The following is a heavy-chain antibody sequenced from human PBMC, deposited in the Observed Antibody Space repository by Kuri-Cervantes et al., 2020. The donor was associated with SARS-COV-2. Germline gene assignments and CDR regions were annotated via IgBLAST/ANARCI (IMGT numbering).Heavy chain of an antibody. D-gene: IGHD3-10*01. Sequence: GGSLRLSCAASGFTFSSYAMHWVRQAPGKGLEWVAVISYDGSNKYYADSVKGRFTISRDNSKNTLYLQMNSLRAEDTAVYYCAKDTYYYGSGRSRFYGMDVWGQGTTVTVSS. CDR2: ISYDGSNK. V-gene: IGHV3-30-3*01. J-gene: IGHJ6*02. CDR3: AKDTYYYGSGRSRFYGMDV. CDR1: GFTFSSYA.